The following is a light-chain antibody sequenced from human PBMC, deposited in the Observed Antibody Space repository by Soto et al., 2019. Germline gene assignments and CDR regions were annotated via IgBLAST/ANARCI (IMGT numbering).Light chain of an antibody. CDR3: QSYDSRLSEYV. J-gene: IGLJ1*01. Sequence: QSVLTQPPSLSGAPGQSVTISCTGSSSNIGAGFDVHWYQQVPGTAPRLLINANTNRPSGVPDRFSGSKSGTSASLAITGLQPEDEADYFCQSYDSRLSEYVFGSGTKVTVL. CDR1: SSNIGAGFD. CDR2: ANT. V-gene: IGLV1-40*01.